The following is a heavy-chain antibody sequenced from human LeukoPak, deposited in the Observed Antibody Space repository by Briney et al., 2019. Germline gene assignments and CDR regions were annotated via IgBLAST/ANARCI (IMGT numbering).Heavy chain of an antibody. CDR2: ISAGGSGT. J-gene: IGHJ4*02. Sequence: GGSLRLSCASSGFTYSNFGMSWVRQAPGQGLEWVSSISAGGSGTYFADSVKGRFRISRDNSKSTLFLQMNSLRVEDTAIYYCATLSSGGSGSYHHYWGQGTLVTVSS. CDR1: GFTYSNFG. CDR3: ATLSSGGSGSYHHY. V-gene: IGHV3-23*01. D-gene: IGHD3-10*01.